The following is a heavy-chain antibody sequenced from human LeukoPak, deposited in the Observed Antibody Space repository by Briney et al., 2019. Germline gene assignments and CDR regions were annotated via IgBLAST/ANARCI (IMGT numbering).Heavy chain of an antibody. CDR3: ARRGYGSGSYPFDY. CDR1: GYTFTSYG. CDR2: MNPISGNT. D-gene: IGHD3-10*01. V-gene: IGHV1-8*02. J-gene: IGHJ4*02. Sequence: ASVKVSCKASGYTFTSYGISWVRQAPGQGLEWMGWMNPISGNTGYAQKFQGRVSMTRNTSISTAYMELSSLNSEDTAVYYCARRGYGSGSYPFDYWGQGTLVTVSS.